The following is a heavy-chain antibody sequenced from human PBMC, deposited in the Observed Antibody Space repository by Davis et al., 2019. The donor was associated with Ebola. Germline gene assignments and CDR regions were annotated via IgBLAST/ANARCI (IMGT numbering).Heavy chain of an antibody. CDR3: ARHVNGDFWYFDL. CDR2: IYRDERT. CDR1: GFIVSDKY. J-gene: IGHJ2*01. Sequence: GGSLRLSCAASGFIVSDKYMSWVRQAPGKGLEWVSVIYRDERTYYADSVKGRFTVSRDNSENMLYLQMGTLRAEDTAVYYCARHVNGDFWYFDLWGRGTRVTVSS. D-gene: IGHD4-17*01. V-gene: IGHV3-53*01.